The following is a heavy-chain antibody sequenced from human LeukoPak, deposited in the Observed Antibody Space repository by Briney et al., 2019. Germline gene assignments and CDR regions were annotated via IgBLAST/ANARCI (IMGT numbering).Heavy chain of an antibody. V-gene: IGHV3-48*03. J-gene: IGHJ4*02. Sequence: GGSLRLSCAASGFTFSSCEMNWVRQAPGKGLEWVSYISTSGYTIYYADSVRGRFTISRDNAKNSLYLQMNSRRAEDTAVYYCARDVAAAASHLDYWGQGTLVTVSS. CDR1: GFTFSSCE. D-gene: IGHD2-15*01. CDR2: ISTSGYTI. CDR3: ARDVAAAASHLDY.